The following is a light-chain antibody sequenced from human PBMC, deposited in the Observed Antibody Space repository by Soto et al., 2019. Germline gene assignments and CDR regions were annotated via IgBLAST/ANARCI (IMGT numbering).Light chain of an antibody. CDR3: HQYGSSPLT. CDR2: GAS. J-gene: IGKJ4*01. V-gene: IGKV3-20*01. Sequence: EIVMTQSPATLSVSPGERVTFSCKASQSVTSNLAWYQHKPGQAPRLFIYGASSRATGIPDRFIGSGSGTHFTLTISRLEPEDFAVYYCHQYGSSPLTFGGGTKVDI. CDR1: QSVTSN.